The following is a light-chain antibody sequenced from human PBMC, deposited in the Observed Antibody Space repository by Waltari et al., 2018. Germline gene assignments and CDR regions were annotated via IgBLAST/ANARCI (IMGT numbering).Light chain of an antibody. Sequence: EIVLTQSPGTLSLSPGERATLSCRASQTVSNIFIAWYQQKPGQAPRLLIYGASSRATGIPDRFSGSGSGTDFTLTISRLEPEDFAVYYCQQYGRSPLTFGGGTKVEIK. V-gene: IGKV3-20*01. J-gene: IGKJ4*01. CDR3: QQYGRSPLT. CDR1: QTVSNIF. CDR2: GAS.